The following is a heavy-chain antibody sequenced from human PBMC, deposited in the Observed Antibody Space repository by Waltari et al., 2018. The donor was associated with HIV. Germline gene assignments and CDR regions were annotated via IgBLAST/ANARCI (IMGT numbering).Heavy chain of an antibody. CDR1: GGPISSYS. CDR3: ARHSGIAAAGTGGRYYYYYGMDV. D-gene: IGHD6-13*01. CDR2: IYYSGST. J-gene: IGHJ6*02. V-gene: IGHV4-59*08. Sequence: QVQLQESGPGLVKPSETLSLTCTVSGGPISSYSWSWIRQPPGKGLGWTGYIYYSGSTNYNPSLKSRVTISVDTSKNQFSLKLSSVTAADTAVYYCARHSGIAAAGTGGRYYYYYGMDVWGQGTTVTVSS.